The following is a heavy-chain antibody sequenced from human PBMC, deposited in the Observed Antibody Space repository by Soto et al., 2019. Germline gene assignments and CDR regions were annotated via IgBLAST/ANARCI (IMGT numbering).Heavy chain of an antibody. J-gene: IGHJ4*02. CDR2: IIPIFGTA. CDR1: GGTFSSYA. D-gene: IGHD3-22*01. Sequence: SVKVSCKASGGTFSSYAISWVRQAPGQGLEWMGGIIPIFGTANYAQKFQGRVTITADESTSTAYMELSSLRSEDTAVYYCAREHSSGYSSFDYWGQGTLVTVSS. V-gene: IGHV1-69*13. CDR3: AREHSSGYSSFDY.